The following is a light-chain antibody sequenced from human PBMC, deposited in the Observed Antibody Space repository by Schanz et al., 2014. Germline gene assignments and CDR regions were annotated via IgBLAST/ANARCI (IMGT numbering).Light chain of an antibody. J-gene: IGLJ3*02. CDR1: SSDVGSYNL. CDR3: SSYTSSSTWV. V-gene: IGLV2-14*02. Sequence: QSALTQPASVSGSPGQSITISCTGTSSDVGSYNLVSWYQQHPGKAPKLMIYEVTNRPSGVPDRFSGSKSGSTASLTISGLRAEDEADYYCSSYTSSSTWVFGGGTKLTVL. CDR2: EVT.